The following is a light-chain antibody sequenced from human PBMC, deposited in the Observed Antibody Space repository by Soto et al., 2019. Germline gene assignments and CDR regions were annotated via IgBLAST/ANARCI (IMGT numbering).Light chain of an antibody. CDR1: KGISNY. Sequence: DIQMTKSPSSLSASVGDRVTITSRASKGISNYLAWFQQKPGKDPKSLIYAACSLQSGVPSKFSRSGSGTDFTLTISSLQPEDFATYYCQQYNSYPLTFGQGTRLEIK. CDR2: AAC. CDR3: QQYNSYPLT. J-gene: IGKJ5*01. V-gene: IGKV1-16*02.